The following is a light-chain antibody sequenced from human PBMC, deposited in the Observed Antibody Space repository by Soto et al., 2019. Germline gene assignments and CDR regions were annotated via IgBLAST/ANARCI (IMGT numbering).Light chain of an antibody. V-gene: IGLV1-44*01. CDR2: TTN. CDR3: AAWDDSLNGHV. J-gene: IGLJ1*01. CDR1: SSNIGTSS. Sequence: SVLPQPHSASGTPGQRVTISCYGSSSNIGTSSVHWFQQLPGTAPKLLISTTNQRPSGVPERFSGSKSGTSASLAVSGLQSEDEADYYCAAWDDSLNGHVFGTGTKVTVL.